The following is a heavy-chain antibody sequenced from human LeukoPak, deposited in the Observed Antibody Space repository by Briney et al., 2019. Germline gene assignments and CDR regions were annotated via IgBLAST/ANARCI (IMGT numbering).Heavy chain of an antibody. J-gene: IGHJ6*03. CDR1: GFTFSSYG. CDR3: ARDGYHYYGSGTYFGYYYMDV. Sequence: AGGSLRLSCAASGFTFSSYGMSWVRQDPGKGREWVSYISGSGSAIYYADSVKGRFTISRDNAKNSLYLQMNSLRAEDTAVYYCARDGYHYYGSGTYFGYYYMDVWGKGTTVTISS. V-gene: IGHV3-48*04. CDR2: ISGSGSAI. D-gene: IGHD3-10*01.